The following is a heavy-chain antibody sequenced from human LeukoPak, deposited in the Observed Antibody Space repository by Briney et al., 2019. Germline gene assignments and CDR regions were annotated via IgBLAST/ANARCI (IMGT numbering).Heavy chain of an antibody. CDR1: GFPFRNHG. Sequence: GGSLRLACAASGFPFRNHGMSWVRQAPGKGLEWVSGIRGSDGSPYYADSVKSRFTIFRDKSTNTLYLQMNSLRADDTAIYYCAKGGVRCAGGSRGCEDYYYGMDVWGKGTTVTVSS. J-gene: IGHJ6*04. V-gene: IGHV3-23*01. CDR2: IRGSDGSP. D-gene: IGHD2-15*01. CDR3: AKGGVRCAGGSRGCEDYYYGMDV.